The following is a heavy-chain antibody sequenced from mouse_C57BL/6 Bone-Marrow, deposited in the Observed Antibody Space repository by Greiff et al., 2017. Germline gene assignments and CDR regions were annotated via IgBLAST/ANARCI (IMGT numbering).Heavy chain of an antibody. CDR1: GFTFSSYA. CDR2: ISDGGSYT. J-gene: IGHJ4*01. CDR3: ARGMDY. Sequence: DVQLVESGGGLVKPGGSLKLSCAASGFTFSSYAMSWVRQTPEKRLEWVATISDGGSYTYYPDNVKGRFTISRDNAKNNLYLQMSHLKSEDTAMYYCARGMDYWGQGTSVTVSS. V-gene: IGHV5-4*01.